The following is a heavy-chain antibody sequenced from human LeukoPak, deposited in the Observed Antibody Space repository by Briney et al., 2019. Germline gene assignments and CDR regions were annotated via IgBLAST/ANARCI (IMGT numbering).Heavy chain of an antibody. CDR3: ARVSVCSSASCYSVFDY. CDR2: ISSDGSST. D-gene: IGHD2-2*01. V-gene: IGHV3-74*01. Sequence: PGGSLRLSCAASGFTFSNYWMHWVRQAPGKGLVWVSRISSDGSSTSYADSVKGRFTISRDNAKNTLYLQMNRLRAEDTAVYYCARVSVCSSASCYSVFDYLGQGTLVTVSS. J-gene: IGHJ4*02. CDR1: GFTFSNYW.